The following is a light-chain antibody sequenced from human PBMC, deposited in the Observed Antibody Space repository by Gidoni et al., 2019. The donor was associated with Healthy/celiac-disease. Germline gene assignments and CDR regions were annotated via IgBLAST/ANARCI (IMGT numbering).Light chain of an antibody. CDR1: QSSSSY. V-gene: IGKV1-39*01. J-gene: IGKJ1*01. Sequence: QMTQSPSSLSASVGDRVTITCRASQSSSSYLKWYQQKPGKATKLLIYAASRLQSGVPSRFSGRGSGTDFTITSSSLQPEDFATYYWQQSYRTPRTFGQGTKVEIK. CDR3: QQSYRTPRT. CDR2: AAS.